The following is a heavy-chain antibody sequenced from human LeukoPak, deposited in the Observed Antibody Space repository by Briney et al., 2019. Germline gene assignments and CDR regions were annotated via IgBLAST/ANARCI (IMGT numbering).Heavy chain of an antibody. CDR1: GGSFSGYY. CDR2: INHSGST. Sequence: SSETLSLTCAVYGGSFSGYYWSWIRQPPGKGLEWIGEINHSGSTNYNPSLKSRVTISVDTSKNQFSLKLSSVTAADTAVYYCARHGSSYPYYYMDVWGKGTTVTISS. V-gene: IGHV4-34*01. J-gene: IGHJ6*03. CDR3: ARHGSSYPYYYMDV. D-gene: IGHD3-10*01.